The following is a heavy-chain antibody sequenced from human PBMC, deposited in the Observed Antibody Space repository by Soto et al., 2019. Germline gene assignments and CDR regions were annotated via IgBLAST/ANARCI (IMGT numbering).Heavy chain of an antibody. J-gene: IGHJ4*02. CDR3: AREPDIVVVPAAIYFDY. CDR1: GGTFSSYT. V-gene: IGHV1-69*08. Sequence: QVQLVQSGAEVKKPGSSVKVSCKASGGTFSSYTISWVRQAPGQGLEWMGRIIPILGIANYAQKLQGRVTITADKSTSTAYMELSSLRSEDTAVYYCAREPDIVVVPAAIYFDYWGQGTLVTVSS. CDR2: IIPILGIA. D-gene: IGHD2-2*01.